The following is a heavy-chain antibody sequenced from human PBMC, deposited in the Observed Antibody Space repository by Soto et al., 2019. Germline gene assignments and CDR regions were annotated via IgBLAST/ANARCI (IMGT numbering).Heavy chain of an antibody. J-gene: IGHJ5*02. CDR1: GFTFSSYG. D-gene: IGHD3-10*01. CDR2: ISYDGSNK. Sequence: PGGSLRLSCAASGFTFSSYGMHWVRQAPGKXLEWVAVISYDGSNKYYADSVKGRFTISRDNSKNTLYLQMNSLRAEDTAVYYCAKERRSMVRGVIIRWFDPWGQGTLVTVSS. V-gene: IGHV3-30*18. CDR3: AKERRSMVRGVIIRWFDP.